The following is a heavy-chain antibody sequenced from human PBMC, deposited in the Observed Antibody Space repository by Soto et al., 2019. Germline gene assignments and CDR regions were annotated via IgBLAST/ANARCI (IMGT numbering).Heavy chain of an antibody. D-gene: IGHD3-16*01. J-gene: IGHJ4*02. Sequence: QVQLQESGPGLVKPSDTLSLTCAVSGYSISSSNWWGWIRQPPGKGLEWIGYINYSWTTYYNPSLKSRVTMSVDTPKNQFSLKLRSVTAADTAVYYCARKPPGTGEFDHWGQGTLVTVSS. V-gene: IGHV4-28*01. CDR1: GYSISSSNW. CDR3: ARKPPGTGEFDH. CDR2: INYSWTT.